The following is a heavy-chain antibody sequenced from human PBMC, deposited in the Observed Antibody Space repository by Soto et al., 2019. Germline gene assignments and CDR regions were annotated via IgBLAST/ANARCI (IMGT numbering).Heavy chain of an antibody. J-gene: IGHJ5*02. Sequence: PGGSLRLSCAASGFTFSSYSMNWVRQAPGKGLEWVSSISSSSSYIYYADSVKGRFTISRDNAKNSLYLQMNSLRAEDTAVYYCARAPEYSSSWYGGWFVPWGQGTLVTVSS. CDR3: ARAPEYSSSWYGGWFVP. CDR1: GFTFSSYS. CDR2: ISSSSSYI. D-gene: IGHD6-13*01. V-gene: IGHV3-21*01.